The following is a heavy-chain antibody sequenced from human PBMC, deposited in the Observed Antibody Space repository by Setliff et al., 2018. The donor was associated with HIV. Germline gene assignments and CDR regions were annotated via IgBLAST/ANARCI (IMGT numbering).Heavy chain of an antibody. CDR1: GYTFTGFY. CDR3: ASPSFWGSGARNIDAFDM. J-gene: IGHJ3*02. V-gene: IGHV1-2*02. CDR2: INPDNVVL. Sequence: ASVKVSCKPSGYTFTGFYIHWVRLAPGQGLEWMGWINPDNVVLKSAQKFQGRVTMTRDTSINTAYMELSSLKSDDTAVYYCASPSFWGSGARNIDAFDMWGQGTLVT. D-gene: IGHD7-27*01.